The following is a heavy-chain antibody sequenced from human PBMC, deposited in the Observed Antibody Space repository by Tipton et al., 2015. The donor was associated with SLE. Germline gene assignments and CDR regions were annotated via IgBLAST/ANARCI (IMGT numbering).Heavy chain of an antibody. Sequence: TLSLTCTVSGGSISSHYWSWIRQPPGKGLEWIGYIYYSGSTNYNPSLTSRVTISVHTSKNQFSLKLSSVTAADTAVYYCARGMYDFWSGVNWFDPWGQGTLVTVSS. CDR2: IYYSGST. CDR1: GGSISSHY. CDR3: ARGMYDFWSGVNWFDP. D-gene: IGHD3-3*01. J-gene: IGHJ5*02. V-gene: IGHV4-59*08.